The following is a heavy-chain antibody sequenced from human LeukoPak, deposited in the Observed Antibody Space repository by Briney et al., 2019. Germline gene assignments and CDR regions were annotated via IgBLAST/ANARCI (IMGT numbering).Heavy chain of an antibody. V-gene: IGHV4-34*01. Sequence: SETLSLTCAVYGGSFSGYYWSWIRQPPGKGLEWIGEINHSGSTNYNPSLKSRVTISVDTSKNQFSLKLSSVTAADTAVYYCARGNPARAFDIWGQGTVVTVSS. CDR2: INHSGST. J-gene: IGHJ3*02. CDR3: ARGNPARAFDI. D-gene: IGHD6-6*01. CDR1: GGSFSGYY.